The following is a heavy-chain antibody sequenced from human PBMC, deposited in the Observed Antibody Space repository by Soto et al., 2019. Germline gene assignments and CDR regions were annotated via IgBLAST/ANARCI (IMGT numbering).Heavy chain of an antibody. CDR1: GFTFSNYV. CDR3: AKDRRIWFGGMDV. J-gene: IGHJ6*02. V-gene: IGHV3-23*01. Sequence: EVQLLESGGGLQQPGGSLRLSCAASGFTFSNYVMNWVRQAPGKGLEWVSAISGSGGVTYYADSVKGRFTISRDNSNNTQYLQMDSLRAEDTAVYYCAKDRRIWFGGMDVWGPGTTVTVSS. CDR2: ISGSGGVT. D-gene: IGHD3-10*01.